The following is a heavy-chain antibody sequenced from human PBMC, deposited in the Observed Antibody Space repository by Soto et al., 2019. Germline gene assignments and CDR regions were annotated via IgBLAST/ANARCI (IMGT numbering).Heavy chain of an antibody. CDR2: ISYDGSSK. V-gene: IGHV3-30-3*01. D-gene: IGHD6-19*01. Sequence: QVQLVESGGGVVQPGRSLRLSCAASGFTFSSYAMHWVRQAPGKGPEWVAVISYDGSSKTYADSVKGQFTISRDNSKNSLFMQMNPLRPEGTAVFYCTRGNSVYGSVWSDAFDIWGKGTMVTVSS. CDR3: TRGNSVYGSVWSDAFDI. CDR1: GFTFSSYA. J-gene: IGHJ3*02.